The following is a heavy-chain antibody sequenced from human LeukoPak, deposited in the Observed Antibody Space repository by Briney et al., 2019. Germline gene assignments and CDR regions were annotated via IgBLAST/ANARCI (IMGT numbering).Heavy chain of an antibody. J-gene: IGHJ4*02. V-gene: IGHV3-23*01. CDR3: AKGYHILTNFDY. CDR1: GFTFSSYA. CDR2: ISGSGGST. D-gene: IGHD3-9*01. Sequence: PGGSLRLSCAASGFTFSSYAMSWVRQAPGKGLEWVSAISGSGGSTYYADSVKGRFTIFRDNSKNTLYLQMNSLRAEDTAVYYCAKGYHILTNFDYWGQGTLVTVSS.